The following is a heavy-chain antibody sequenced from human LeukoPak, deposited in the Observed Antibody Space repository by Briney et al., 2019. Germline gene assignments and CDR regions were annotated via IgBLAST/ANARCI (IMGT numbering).Heavy chain of an antibody. J-gene: IGHJ3*02. Sequence: GGSLRLSCAASGFTFSSYGMRWVRQAPGKGLEWVAVIWYDGSNKYYADSVKGRFTISRDNSKNTLYLQMNSLRAEDTAVYYCAKDTRGYSYGHDAFDIWGQGTMVTVSS. CDR3: AKDTRGYSYGHDAFDI. CDR2: IWYDGSNK. D-gene: IGHD5-18*01. V-gene: IGHV3-33*06. CDR1: GFTFSSYG.